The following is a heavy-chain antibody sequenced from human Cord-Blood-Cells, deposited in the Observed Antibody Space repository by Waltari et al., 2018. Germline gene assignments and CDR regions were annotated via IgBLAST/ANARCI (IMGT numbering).Heavy chain of an antibody. V-gene: IGHV3-30*18. CDR3: AKDGLGRHFDY. Sequence: QVQLVESGGGVVQPGRSLRLSCAASGFTFRSYGMHWVRQAPGKGLEWVAVISYDGSNKYYADSVKGRFTISRDNSKNTLYLQMNSLRAEDTAVYYCAKDGLGRHFDYWGQGTLVTVSS. CDR2: ISYDGSNK. D-gene: IGHD7-27*01. CDR1: GFTFRSYG. J-gene: IGHJ4*02.